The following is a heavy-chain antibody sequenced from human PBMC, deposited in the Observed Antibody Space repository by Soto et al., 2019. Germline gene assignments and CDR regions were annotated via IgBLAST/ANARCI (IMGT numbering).Heavy chain of an antibody. J-gene: IGHJ4*02. CDR3: AREYTETVDGPTPFYFDY. D-gene: IGHD6-19*01. V-gene: IGHV4-4*07. Sequence: PAETLSLTGSVSGDSISTYYWSWIRQSAGKGLEWIGRTYISGDTNYSPSLKSRVTMSVDTSKNQLSLKLRSVTAADTAVYYCAREYTETVDGPTPFYFDYWGQGTPVTVSS. CDR2: TYISGDT. CDR1: GDSISTYY.